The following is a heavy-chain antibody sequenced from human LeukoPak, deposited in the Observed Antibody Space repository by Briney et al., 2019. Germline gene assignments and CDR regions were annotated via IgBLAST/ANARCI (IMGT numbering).Heavy chain of an antibody. CDR1: GFTFSSYA. J-gene: IGHJ4*02. V-gene: IGHV3-23*01. CDR2: ISNGGGST. D-gene: IGHD3-16*01. CDR3: ARTYYDYVWGSWPYDY. Sequence: GGSLRLSCAASGFTFSSYAMGWVRQAPGKGLEWVSGISNGGGSTDYADSVKGRFTISRDNSKNTLYLQMNSLRAEDTAVYYCARTYYDYVWGSWPYDYWGQGTLVTVSS.